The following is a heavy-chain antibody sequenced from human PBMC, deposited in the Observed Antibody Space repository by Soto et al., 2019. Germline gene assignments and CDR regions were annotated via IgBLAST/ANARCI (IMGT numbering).Heavy chain of an antibody. CDR1: GYSFTSYW. Sequence: GESLKISCKGSGYSFTSYWISWVRQMPGKGLEWMGRIDPSDSYTNYSPSFQGHVTISADKSISTAYLQWRSLKASDTAMYYCARRGDLYYYYYGMDVWGQGTTVTVSS. J-gene: IGHJ6*02. CDR3: ARRGDLYYYYYGMDV. CDR2: IDPSDSYT. V-gene: IGHV5-10-1*01.